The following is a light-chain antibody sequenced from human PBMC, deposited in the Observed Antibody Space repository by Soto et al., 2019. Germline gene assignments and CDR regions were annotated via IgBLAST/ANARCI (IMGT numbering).Light chain of an antibody. Sequence: DIQMTQSPSTLSVSVGERVTITCRASQSISSWLAWYQQKPGKAPKLLIFQASSLKSGVPSRFSGSGSATEYTLTISSLQPDDFAAYYCEEYGSSSAFTFGGGTKLEIK. J-gene: IGKJ4*01. CDR1: QSISSW. CDR2: QAS. V-gene: IGKV1-5*03. CDR3: EEYGSSSAFT.